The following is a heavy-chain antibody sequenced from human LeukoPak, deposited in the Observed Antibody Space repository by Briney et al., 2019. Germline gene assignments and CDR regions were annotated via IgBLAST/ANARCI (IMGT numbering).Heavy chain of an antibody. J-gene: IGHJ3*01. V-gene: IGHV3-23*01. D-gene: IGHD5-24*01. CDR1: GFTFSGSA. CDR3: ARDIQLST. CDR2: ISFSGCST. Sequence: GGSLRLSCAASGFTFSGSAMSWVRQAPGKGLEWVSLISFSGCSTYYADSVKGRFTISRDNSKDTLYLQMNSLRAEDTAIYYCARDIQLSTWGLGTMVTVSS.